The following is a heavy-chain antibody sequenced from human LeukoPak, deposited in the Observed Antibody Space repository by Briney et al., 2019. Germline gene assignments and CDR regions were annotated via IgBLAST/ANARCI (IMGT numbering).Heavy chain of an antibody. V-gene: IGHV3-30*04. Sequence: GGSLRLSCAASGFTFSSYAMSWVRQAPGKGLEWVAVISYDGINKYYADSVRGRFTISRDNSKNILYLQMNSLSADDTAVYYCARDPYSYSYEGGMWYNWFDPWGQGTLVTVSS. J-gene: IGHJ5*02. CDR3: ARDPYSYSYEGGMWYNWFDP. D-gene: IGHD5-18*01. CDR2: ISYDGINK. CDR1: GFTFSSYA.